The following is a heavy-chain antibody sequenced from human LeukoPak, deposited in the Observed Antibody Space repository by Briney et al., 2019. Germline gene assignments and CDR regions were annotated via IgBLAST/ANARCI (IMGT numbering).Heavy chain of an antibody. CDR3: ARISAYAEFGY. V-gene: IGHV5-51*01. D-gene: IGHD3-3*02. CDR2: INPSDSET. CDR1: GYKFPTCW. Sequence: GESLKISCKGAGYKFPTCWNGWVRQMSAKGLEWRGIINPSDSETRYSPSFPGQVTISADNSISTAYLQWSSLKASDTAIYYSARISAYAEFGYWGQGSLVTVSS. J-gene: IGHJ4*02.